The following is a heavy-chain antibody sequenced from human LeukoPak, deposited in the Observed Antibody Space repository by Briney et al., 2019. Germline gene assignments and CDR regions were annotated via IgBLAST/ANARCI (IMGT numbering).Heavy chain of an antibody. CDR1: GGSFSSGSYY. V-gene: IGHV4-61*01. Sequence: SETLSLTCTVSGGSFSSGSYYWSWLRQPPGKGLEWIGYIYYSGSTNYNPSLKSRVTISVDTSKNQFSLKLSSVTAADTAVYYCARFSPRNSFDYWGQGTLVTVSS. CDR3: ARFSPRNSFDY. CDR2: IYYSGST. J-gene: IGHJ4*02.